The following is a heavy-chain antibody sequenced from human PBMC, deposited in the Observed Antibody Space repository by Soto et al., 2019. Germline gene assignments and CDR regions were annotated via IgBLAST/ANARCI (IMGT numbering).Heavy chain of an antibody. Sequence: GGSLRLSCAASGFSFSNYEMNWVRQAPGKGLEWVAYISSGGDTIHYADSVRGRFTVSRDNARNSLSLQMNTLRVEDTALHYCARDRAAGGYWGQGTLVTV. CDR3: ARDRAAGGY. D-gene: IGHD6-13*01. CDR1: GFSFSNYE. V-gene: IGHV3-48*03. J-gene: IGHJ4*02. CDR2: ISSGGDTI.